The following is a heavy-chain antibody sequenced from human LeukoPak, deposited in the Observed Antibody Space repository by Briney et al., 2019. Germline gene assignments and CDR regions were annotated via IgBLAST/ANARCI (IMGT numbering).Heavy chain of an antibody. CDR1: GGTFSSYA. D-gene: IGHD1-26*01. CDR2: INPNSGGT. J-gene: IGHJ3*02. Sequence: ASVKVSCKASGGTFSSYAISWVRQAPGQGLEWMGWINPNSGGTNYAQKFQGRVTMTRDTSISTAYMELSRLRSDDTAVYYCAREGAGGSYPVTDIWGQGTMVTVPS. V-gene: IGHV1-2*02. CDR3: AREGAGGSYPVTDI.